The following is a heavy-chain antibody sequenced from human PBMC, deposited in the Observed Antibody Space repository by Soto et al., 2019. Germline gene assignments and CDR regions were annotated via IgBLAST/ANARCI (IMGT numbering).Heavy chain of an antibody. Sequence: QVQLVQSGAEVKKTGASVKVSCKASGYAFTSYGISWVRQAPGQGLEWMGWISAYNGNTNYAQKLQGRVTMTTDTSTSTAYMELRSLRSDDTAVYYCAIDLFRIRAIVVVVAALWGQGTLVTVSS. CDR1: GYAFTSYG. CDR3: AIDLFRIRAIVVVVAAL. D-gene: IGHD2-15*01. V-gene: IGHV1-18*01. J-gene: IGHJ4*02. CDR2: ISAYNGNT.